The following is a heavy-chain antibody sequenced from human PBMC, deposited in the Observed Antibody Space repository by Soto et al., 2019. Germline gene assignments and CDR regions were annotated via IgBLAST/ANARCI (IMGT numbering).Heavy chain of an antibody. CDR3: AREIAYYDSNNWFDP. D-gene: IGHD3-3*01. CDR1: GYTFTSYG. V-gene: IGHV1-18*01. J-gene: IGHJ5*02. CDR2: ISAYNGNT. Sequence: ASVKVSCKASGYTFTSYGISWVRQAPGQGLEWMGWISAYNGNTNYAQKLQGRVTMTTDTSTSTAYMELRSLRSDDTAVYYCAREIAYYDSNNWFDPWGQGTLVTVSS.